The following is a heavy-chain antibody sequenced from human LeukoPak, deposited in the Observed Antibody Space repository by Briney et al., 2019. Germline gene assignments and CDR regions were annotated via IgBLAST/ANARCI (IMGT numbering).Heavy chain of an antibody. J-gene: IGHJ2*01. CDR3: ARPFIRYCSSTSCFLNNWYFDL. V-gene: IGHV4-30-2*01. CDR2: IYHSGST. Sequence: SQTLSLTCAVSGGSISSGGYSWSWIRQPPGKGLEWIGYIYHSGSTYYNPSLKSRVTISVDRSKNQFSLKLSSVTAADTAVYYCARPFIRYCSSTSCFLNNWYFDLWGRGTLVTVSS. CDR1: GGSISSGGYS. D-gene: IGHD2-2*01.